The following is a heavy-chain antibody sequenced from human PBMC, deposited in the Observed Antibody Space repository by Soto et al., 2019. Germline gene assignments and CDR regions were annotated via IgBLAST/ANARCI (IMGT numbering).Heavy chain of an antibody. V-gene: IGHV4-59*02. J-gene: IGHJ4*02. Sequence: PSETLSLTCTVSGGSVTGFYWSWIRQSPGKGLEWLGYVYYTGSTNYSPSLRSRVSISVDTSKNEFSLRLSSVTAADTAVYFCARSVAVPGAHIDYWGQGTQVTCPQ. D-gene: IGHD6-19*01. CDR1: GGSVTGFY. CDR2: VYYTGST. CDR3: ARSVAVPGAHIDY.